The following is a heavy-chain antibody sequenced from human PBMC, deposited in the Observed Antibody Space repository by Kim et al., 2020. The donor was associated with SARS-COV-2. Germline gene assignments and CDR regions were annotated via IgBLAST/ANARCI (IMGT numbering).Heavy chain of an antibody. J-gene: IGHJ4*02. CDR3: AKDSGYDNSAYYHGFLDY. CDR1: GFTFSSYA. V-gene: IGHV3-23*01. Sequence: GGSLRLSCAASGFTFSSYAMSWVRQAPGKGLEWVSAISGSGGSTYYADSVKGRFTISRDNSKSTLYLQMNSLRAEDTAVYYCAKDSGYDNSAYYHGFLDYWGQGTLVTVSS. D-gene: IGHD3-22*01. CDR2: ISGSGGST.